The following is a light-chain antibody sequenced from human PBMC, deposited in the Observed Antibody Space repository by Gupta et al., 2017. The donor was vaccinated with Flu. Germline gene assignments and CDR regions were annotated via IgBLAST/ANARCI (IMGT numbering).Light chain of an antibody. CDR1: QSVLHSSNNKNY. J-gene: IGKJ4*01. Sequence: DIVMTQSPDSLAVSLGERASVNCKSSQSVLHSSNNKNYLAWYQQKPGQPPKLLIYWASTRESGVPERFRGSGAGTDFTLTITSRQADDVAVYDCQQYYNTLNFDGGTK. V-gene: IGKV4-1*01. CDR3: QQYYNTLN. CDR2: WAS.